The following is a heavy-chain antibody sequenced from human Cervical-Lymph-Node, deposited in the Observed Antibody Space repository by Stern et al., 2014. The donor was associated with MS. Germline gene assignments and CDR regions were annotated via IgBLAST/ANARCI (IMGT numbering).Heavy chain of an antibody. CDR1: GGTFSSYA. D-gene: IGHD3-10*01. J-gene: IGHJ3*02. CDR2: IIPIIGTA. CDR3: ARDQRHYGSGHYAFDI. V-gene: IGHV1-69*06. Sequence: MQLVESGAEVKKPGSSVKVSCKASGGTFSSYAFSWVRQAPGQGLEWVGGIIPIIGTANYAQKFQGRVTITADNSLKTAYMEVSSLRSEDTAVYYCARDQRHYGSGHYAFDIWGQGTMVTVSS.